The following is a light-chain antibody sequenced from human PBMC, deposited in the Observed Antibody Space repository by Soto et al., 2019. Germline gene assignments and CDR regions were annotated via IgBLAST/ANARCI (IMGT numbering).Light chain of an antibody. J-gene: IGKJ1*01. CDR1: QSVSSSY. CDR3: QQYGSSPWT. CDR2: GAS. Sequence: EIVLTQSPGTLSLSAGERATLSCRASQSVSSSYLAWYQQNPGQAPRLLIYGASSRATGIPDRFSGSGSGTDFTLTISRLEPEDFAVYYCQQYGSSPWTFGHGTKVEIK. V-gene: IGKV3-20*01.